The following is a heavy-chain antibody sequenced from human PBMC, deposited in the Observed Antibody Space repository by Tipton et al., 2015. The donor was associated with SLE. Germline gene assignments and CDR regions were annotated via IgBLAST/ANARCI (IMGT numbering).Heavy chain of an antibody. CDR3: AREGYRYYYDSSGYY. CDR1: GFTFSSYW. Sequence: SLRLSCAASGFTFSSYWMHWVRQAPGKGLVWVSRIKSDGSTTSYADSVKGRFTISRDNAKNTLYLQMNSLRAEDTAVYYCAREGYRYYYDSSGYYWGQGTLVTVSS. J-gene: IGHJ4*02. CDR2: IKSDGSTT. V-gene: IGHV3-74*01. D-gene: IGHD3-22*01.